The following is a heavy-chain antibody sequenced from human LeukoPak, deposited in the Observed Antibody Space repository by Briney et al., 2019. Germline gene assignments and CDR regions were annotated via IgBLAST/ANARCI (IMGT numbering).Heavy chain of an antibody. J-gene: IGHJ4*02. CDR3: ARDRERGMVRGILDY. Sequence: SETLSLTCTVSGGSISSGTYYWSWIRQPAGKGLEWIGRMYTSGGTNYNPSLKSRVTISIDSSKNQFALKLKSVTAADTAVYYCARDRERGMVRGILDYWGQGTLVTVSS. CDR1: GGSISSGTYY. V-gene: IGHV4-61*02. D-gene: IGHD3-10*01. CDR2: MYTSGGT.